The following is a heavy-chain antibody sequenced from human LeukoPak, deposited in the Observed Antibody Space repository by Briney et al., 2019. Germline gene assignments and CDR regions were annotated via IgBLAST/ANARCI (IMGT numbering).Heavy chain of an antibody. CDR1: GFTFNRYS. V-gene: IGHV3-48*04. Sequence: GGSLRLSCAASGFTFNRYSMNWVRQAPGKGLEWISYISSSGTTIYYADSVKGRFTISRDNAKNSLYLQMNSLRAEDTAVYYCARDRYSSGWFSGYFDYWGQGTLVTVSS. D-gene: IGHD6-19*01. CDR2: ISSSGTTI. CDR3: ARDRYSSGWFSGYFDY. J-gene: IGHJ4*02.